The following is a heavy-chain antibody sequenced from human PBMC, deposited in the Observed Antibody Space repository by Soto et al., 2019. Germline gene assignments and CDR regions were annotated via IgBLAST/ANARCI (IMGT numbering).Heavy chain of an antibody. D-gene: IGHD6-19*01. CDR2: IYYSGST. CDR1: GGSISSSSYY. Sequence: QLQLQESGPGLVKPSETLSLTCTVSGGSISSSSYYWGWIRQPPGKGLEWIGSIYYSGSTYYNPSLKSRVAISVDTSKNQFSLKLSSVTAADTAVYYCAKTVAGTTFNWFDPWGQGTLVTVSS. J-gene: IGHJ5*02. CDR3: AKTVAGTTFNWFDP. V-gene: IGHV4-39*01.